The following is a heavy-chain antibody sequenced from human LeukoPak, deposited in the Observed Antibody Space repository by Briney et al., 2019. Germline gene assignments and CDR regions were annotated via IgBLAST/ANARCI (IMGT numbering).Heavy chain of an antibody. J-gene: IGHJ4*02. D-gene: IGHD3-22*01. V-gene: IGHV3-66*01. CDR3: AGSRYYYDSSDGDY. Sequence: GGSLRLSCAASGFTVSSNYMSWVRQAPGKGLEWVSVIYSGGSTYYADSVKGRFTISRDNSKNTLYLQMNSLRAEDTAVYYCAGSRYYYDSSDGDYWGQGTLVTVSS. CDR2: IYSGGST. CDR1: GFTVSSNY.